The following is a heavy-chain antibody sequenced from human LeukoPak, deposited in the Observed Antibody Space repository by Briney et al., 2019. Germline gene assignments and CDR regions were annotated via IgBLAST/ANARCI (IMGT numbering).Heavy chain of an antibody. CDR2: FYTSGST. Sequence: SETLSLTCTVSGGSISSSSYYWGWIRQPAGKGLEWIGRFYTSGSTNYNPSLKSRVTISVDTSKNQFSLKLSSVTAADTAVYYCARGFGRYYYGSGSSSGIYYWGQGTLVTVSS. CDR3: ARGFGRYYYGSGSSSGIYY. D-gene: IGHD3-10*01. V-gene: IGHV4-61*02. J-gene: IGHJ4*02. CDR1: GGSISSSSYY.